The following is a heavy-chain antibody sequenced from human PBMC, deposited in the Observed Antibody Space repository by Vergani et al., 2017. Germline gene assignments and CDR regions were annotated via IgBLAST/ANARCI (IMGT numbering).Heavy chain of an antibody. CDR3: ASVGATTPHFDY. V-gene: IGHV4-39*01. CDR1: GGSISSSSYY. CDR2: IYYSGST. Sequence: QLQLQESGPGLVKPSETLSLTCTVSGGSISSSSYYWGWIRQPPGKGLEWIGSIYYSGSTYYHPSLKSRVTISVDTSKNQFSLKLSSVTAADTAVYDCASVGATTPHFDYWGQGTLVTVSS. D-gene: IGHD1-26*01. J-gene: IGHJ4*02.